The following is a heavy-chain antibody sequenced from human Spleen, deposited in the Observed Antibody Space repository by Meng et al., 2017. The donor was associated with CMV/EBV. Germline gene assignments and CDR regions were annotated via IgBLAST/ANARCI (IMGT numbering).Heavy chain of an antibody. V-gene: IGHV3-21*01. CDR2: ISSISTYI. Sequence: GESLKISCAASGFTFSSYSMNWVRQAPGKGLEWVSSISSISTYIYYADSVKGRFTISRDNAKNSLYLQMNSLRAEDTAVYYCATEVSSAGAFDYWGQGTLVTVSS. D-gene: IGHD6-13*01. CDR3: ATEVSSAGAFDY. CDR1: GFTFSSYS. J-gene: IGHJ4*02.